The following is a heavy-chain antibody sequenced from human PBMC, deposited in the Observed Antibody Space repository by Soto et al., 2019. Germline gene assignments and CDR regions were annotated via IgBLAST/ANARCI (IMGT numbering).Heavy chain of an antibody. Sequence: QVQLVQSGAEVKKSGVSVKVSCKASGYTFTSYDINWVRQAIGQGLEWMGWMKPHSGNTGYAQKFQGRVTVTRNTSISTGYMELSSLRSEDTAVYSWASEQQVRGFEPGGQGTLVTVSS. CDR3: ASEQQVRGFEP. CDR1: GYTFTSYD. CDR2: MKPHSGNT. D-gene: IGHD6-13*01. J-gene: IGHJ5*02. V-gene: IGHV1-8*01.